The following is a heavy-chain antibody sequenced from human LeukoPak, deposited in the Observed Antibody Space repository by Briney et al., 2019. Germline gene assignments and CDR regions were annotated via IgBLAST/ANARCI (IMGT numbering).Heavy chain of an antibody. J-gene: IGHJ4*02. CDR3: ASARHGDYVWDY. V-gene: IGHV5-51*01. CDR1: GYSFTYW. CDR2: IYSGDSHT. Sequence: GEFLKISCKGSGYSFTYWIGWVRQMPGKGLEWMGIIYSGDSHTKYSPSFQGRVTISADNSISTAYLQWSSLEASDTAMYYCASARHGDYVWDYWGQGTLVTVSS. D-gene: IGHD4-17*01.